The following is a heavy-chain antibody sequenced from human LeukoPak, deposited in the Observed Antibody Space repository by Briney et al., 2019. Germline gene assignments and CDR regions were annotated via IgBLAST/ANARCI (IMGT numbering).Heavy chain of an antibody. V-gene: IGHV4-34*01. CDR3: ARGWSHYYGSGSYFS. CDR1: GASISKYY. D-gene: IGHD3-10*01. J-gene: IGHJ5*02. CDR2: INHSGST. Sequence: SETLSLTCTVFGASISKYYWSWIRQPPGKGLEWIGEINHSGSTNYNPSLKSRVTISVDTSKNQFSLKLSSVTAADTAVYYCARGWSHYYGSGSYFSWGQGTLVTVSS.